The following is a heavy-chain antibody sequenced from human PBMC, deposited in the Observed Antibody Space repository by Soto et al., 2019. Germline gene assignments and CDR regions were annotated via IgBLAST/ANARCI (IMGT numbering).Heavy chain of an antibody. CDR3: ARARFCTSTSCYHYFDF. D-gene: IGHD2-2*01. J-gene: IGHJ4*02. CDR1: GGSISSSS. CDR2: IYNNGRT. V-gene: IGHV4-59*01. Sequence: PSETLSLTCTVSGGSISSSSWSWIRQPPGRGLEWIGYIYNNGRTDYNPSLKSRVTISVDTSKNHFSLKLSSVTPADTAVYYCARARFCTSTSCYHYFDFWGQGTLVTSPQ.